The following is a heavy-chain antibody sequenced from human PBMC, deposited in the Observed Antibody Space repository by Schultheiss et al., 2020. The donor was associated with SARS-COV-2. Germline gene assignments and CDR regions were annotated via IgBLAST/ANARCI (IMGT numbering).Heavy chain of an antibody. Sequence: GGSLRLSCAASGFTFSSYGMFWVRQTPDKGLEWVAVIWYDGRNKYYADSVEGRFTISRDNSKNTLYLQMNSLRAEDTAVYYCARDDSSGYYYGKIDYWGQGTLVTVSS. V-gene: IGHV3-33*07. CDR1: GFTFSSYG. D-gene: IGHD3-22*01. CDR2: IWYDGRNK. J-gene: IGHJ4*02. CDR3: ARDDSSGYYYGKIDY.